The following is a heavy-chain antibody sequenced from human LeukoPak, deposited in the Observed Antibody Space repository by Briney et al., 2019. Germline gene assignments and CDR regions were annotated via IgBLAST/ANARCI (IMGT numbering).Heavy chain of an antibody. J-gene: IGHJ4*02. V-gene: IGHV1-2*02. CDR2: INLKSGGT. CDR3: ARSPHILTGENFDY. Sequence: ASVKVSCKASGDTFTGSYMHWVRQAPGHGLEWRGWINLKSGGTNYAGKFQGRVTMTRATTTSTAYMDRSRLRSVDTAVYYCARSPHILTGENFDYWGQGTLVTVSS. CDR1: GDTFTGSY. D-gene: IGHD3-9*01.